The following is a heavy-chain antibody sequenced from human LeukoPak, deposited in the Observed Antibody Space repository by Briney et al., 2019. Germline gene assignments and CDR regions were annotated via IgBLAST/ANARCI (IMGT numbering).Heavy chain of an antibody. CDR1: GGSISSYY. Sequence: SETLSLACTVSGGSISSYYWRWIRQPPGKGLELIGYIYTSGSTNYNLSLKSRVTILVDTSKNKFSLTLSSVTVADTAVYSCATVRYCSGGSCYLPTEIDYWGQGTLVTVSS. CDR3: ATVRYCSGGSCYLPTEIDY. D-gene: IGHD2-15*01. CDR2: IYTSGST. V-gene: IGHV4-4*09. J-gene: IGHJ4*02.